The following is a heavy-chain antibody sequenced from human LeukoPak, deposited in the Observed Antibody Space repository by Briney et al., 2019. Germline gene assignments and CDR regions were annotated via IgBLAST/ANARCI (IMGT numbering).Heavy chain of an antibody. J-gene: IGHJ4*02. V-gene: IGHV1-2*04. Sequence: ASVKVPCKASGYTFTGDYMHWVRQAPGQGLEWMGWINPNSGGTNYAQKFQGWVTMTRDTSISTAYMELSRLRSDDTAVYYCARGSNYVHIDYWGQGTLVTVSS. D-gene: IGHD4-11*01. CDR2: INPNSGGT. CDR3: ARGSNYVHIDY. CDR1: GYTFTGDY.